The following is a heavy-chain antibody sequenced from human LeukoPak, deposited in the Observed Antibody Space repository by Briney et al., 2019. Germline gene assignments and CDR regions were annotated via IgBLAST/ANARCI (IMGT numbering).Heavy chain of an antibody. CDR1: GYSFTSYW. D-gene: IGHD6-19*01. V-gene: IGHV5-51*01. CDR3: ATHSRSSASNY. CDR2: IYPGDSDT. J-gene: IGHJ4*02. Sequence: GESLKISCKGSGYSFTSYWIGWVRQMPGKGLEWMGIIYPGDSDTRHSPSFQGQVTISVDKSTSTASLQWSSLKASDTAMYYCATHSRSSASNYWGQGTLVTVSS.